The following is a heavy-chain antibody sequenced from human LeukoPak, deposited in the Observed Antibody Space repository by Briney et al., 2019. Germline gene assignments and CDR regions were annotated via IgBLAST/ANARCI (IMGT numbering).Heavy chain of an antibody. V-gene: IGHV4-61*05. D-gene: IGHD6-13*01. CDR2: IYYSGST. CDR1: GGSISSSSYY. Sequence: PSETLSLTCTVSGGSISSSSYYWGWIRQPPGKGLEWIGYIYYSGSTNYNPSLKSRVTISVDTSKNQFSLKLSSVTAADTAVYYCARALLGGQQLVGYYYYYYMDVWGKGTTVTVSS. J-gene: IGHJ6*03. CDR3: ARALLGGQQLVGYYYYYYMDV.